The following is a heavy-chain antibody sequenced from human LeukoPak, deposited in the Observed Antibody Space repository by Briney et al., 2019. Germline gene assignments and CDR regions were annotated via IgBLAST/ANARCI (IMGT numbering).Heavy chain of an antibody. Sequence: SETLSLTCTVSGGSISSYYWSWIRQSPGKGLEWIGYVYYSGSTNYNPSLKSRVTISVDTSKNQFSLKLSSVTAADTAVYYCAEGLLWFGGLSPFDYWGQGTLVTVSS. CDR1: GGSISSYY. CDR3: AEGLLWFGGLSPFDY. J-gene: IGHJ4*02. D-gene: IGHD3-10*01. V-gene: IGHV4-59*12. CDR2: VYYSGST.